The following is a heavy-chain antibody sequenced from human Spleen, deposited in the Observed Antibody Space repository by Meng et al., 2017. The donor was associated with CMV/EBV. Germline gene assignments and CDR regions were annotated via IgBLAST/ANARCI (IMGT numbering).Heavy chain of an antibody. Sequence: GESLKISCAASGFTFSSYSMNWVRQAPGKGLEWVSSISSSSSYIYYADSVKGRFTISRDNAKNSLYLQMNSLRAEDTAVYYCARATYYDFWSGYYYYGMDVWGQGTTVTASS. V-gene: IGHV3-21*01. CDR2: ISSSSSYI. CDR3: ARATYYDFWSGYYYYGMDV. J-gene: IGHJ6*02. D-gene: IGHD3-3*01. CDR1: GFTFSSYS.